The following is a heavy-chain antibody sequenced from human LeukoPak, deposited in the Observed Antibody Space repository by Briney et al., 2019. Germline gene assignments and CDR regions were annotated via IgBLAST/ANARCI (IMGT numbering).Heavy chain of an antibody. Sequence: ASVKVSCKASGYTFIGYYMHWVRQAPGQGLEWMGWINPNSGGTNYAQKFQGRVTMTRDTSISTAYMELSRLRSDDTAVYYCAEVPKTGYHLYFDYWGQGTLVTVSS. J-gene: IGHJ4*02. CDR1: GYTFIGYY. D-gene: IGHD3-9*01. V-gene: IGHV1-2*02. CDR3: AEVPKTGYHLYFDY. CDR2: INPNSGGT.